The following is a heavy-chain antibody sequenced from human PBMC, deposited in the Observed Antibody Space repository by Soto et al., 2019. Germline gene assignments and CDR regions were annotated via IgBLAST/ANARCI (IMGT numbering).Heavy chain of an antibody. CDR2: ISYDGSNK. Sequence: GGSLRLSCAASGFTFSSYAMHWVRQAPGKGLEWVAVISYDGSNKYYADSVKGRFTISRDNSKNTLYLQMNSLRAEDTAVYYCARRKRGFGELLPPQWFDPWGQGTLVTVSS. CDR3: ARRKRGFGELLPPQWFDP. V-gene: IGHV3-30-3*01. D-gene: IGHD3-10*01. J-gene: IGHJ5*02. CDR1: GFTFSSYA.